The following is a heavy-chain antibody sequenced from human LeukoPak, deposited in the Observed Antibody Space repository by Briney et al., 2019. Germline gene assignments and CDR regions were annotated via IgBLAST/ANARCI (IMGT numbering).Heavy chain of an antibody. CDR1: GFIFSNYW. D-gene: IGHD3-22*01. CDR2: MTHDGSEK. J-gene: IGHJ4*02. CDR3: AKAGRGSSGYPIDY. V-gene: IGHV3-7*01. Sequence: PGGSLRLSCSASGFIFSNYWMRWVRQAPGKGLEWVASMTHDGSEKYYVDSVKGRVTISRDNAKNSLYLQMNSLRAEDTAVYYCAKAGRGSSGYPIDYWGQGTLVTVSS.